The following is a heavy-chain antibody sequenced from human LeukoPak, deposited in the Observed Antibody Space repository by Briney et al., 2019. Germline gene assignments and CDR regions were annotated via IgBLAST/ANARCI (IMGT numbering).Heavy chain of an antibody. CDR2: MNPNSGNT. Sequence: ASVKVSCKASGYTFTSYAINWERQATGQGLEWMGWMNPNSGNTGYAQKFQGRVTITRNTSISTAYMELSSLRSEGTAVYYCARGSFGRWYDSSGYYGYWGQGTLVTVSS. V-gene: IGHV1-8*03. D-gene: IGHD3-22*01. J-gene: IGHJ4*02. CDR1: GYTFTSYA. CDR3: ARGSFGRWYDSSGYYGY.